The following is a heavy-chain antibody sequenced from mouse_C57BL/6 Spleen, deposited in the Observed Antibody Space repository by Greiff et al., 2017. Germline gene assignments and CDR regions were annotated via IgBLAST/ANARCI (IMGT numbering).Heavy chain of an antibody. CDR3: AGRYGSCLPWFAY. V-gene: IGHV5-17*01. CDR2: ISSGSSTT. Sequence: EVKVVESGAGLVKPGASLKLSCAASGFTFSDYGMHWVRQAPEKGLEWVAYISSGSSTTYYADTVKGRFTFSRDNAKNTLFLQMTSLGSEDTYMCYCAGRYGSCLPWFAYWGQGTLVTVSA. CDR1: GFTFSDYG. J-gene: IGHJ3*01. D-gene: IGHD1-1*01.